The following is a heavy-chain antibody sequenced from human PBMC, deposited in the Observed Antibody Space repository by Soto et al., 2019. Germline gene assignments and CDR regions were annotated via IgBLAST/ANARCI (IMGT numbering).Heavy chain of an antibody. CDR1: GGSISSYY. J-gene: IGHJ4*02. Sequence: PSETLSLTCTVSGGSISSYYWSWIRQPPGKGLEWIGYIYYSGGTNYNPSLKSRVTISVDTSKNQFSLKLSSVTAADTAVYYCARYYYDSSGYYQDYWGQGTLVTVSS. CDR3: ARYYYDSSGYYQDY. V-gene: IGHV4-59*01. CDR2: IYYSGGT. D-gene: IGHD3-22*01.